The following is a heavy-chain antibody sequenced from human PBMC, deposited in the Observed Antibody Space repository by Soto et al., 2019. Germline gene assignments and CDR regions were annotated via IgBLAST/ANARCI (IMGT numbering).Heavy chain of an antibody. J-gene: IGHJ6*02. CDR3: ARDRGSGSSAWGTMDV. D-gene: IGHD3-10*01. CDR1: GGSISTYY. Sequence: SETLSLTCTVTGGSISTYYWSWIRQPPGKGLEWIGYIYYSGSTYYNPSLKSRVTISVDTSKNQFSLKLSSVTAADTAVYYCARDRGSGSSAWGTMDVWGQGTTVTVSS. CDR2: IYYSGST. V-gene: IGHV4-30-4*01.